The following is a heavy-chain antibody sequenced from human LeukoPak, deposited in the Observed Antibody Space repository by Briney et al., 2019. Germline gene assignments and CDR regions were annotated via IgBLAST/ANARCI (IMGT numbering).Heavy chain of an antibody. J-gene: IGHJ4*02. V-gene: IGHV3-53*01. CDR1: GFTVSSNS. CDR2: NSDNT. D-gene: IGHD2-21*01. Sequence: GGSLRLSWTVSGFTVSSNSMSWVRQAPGKGLEWVSFNSDNTHYSDSVKGRFTISRDNSKNTLYLQMNSLRAEDTAVYYCARDLFSSYWGQGTLVTVSS. CDR3: ARDLFSSY.